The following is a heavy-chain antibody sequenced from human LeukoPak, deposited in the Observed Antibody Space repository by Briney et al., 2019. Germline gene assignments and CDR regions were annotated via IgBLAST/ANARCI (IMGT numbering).Heavy chain of an antibody. J-gene: IGHJ4*02. D-gene: IGHD1-1*01. CDR1: EFTFSNYW. V-gene: IGHV3-7*01. Sequence: GGSLRLSCAASEFTFSNYWMYWVRQAPGKGLEWVAIIKQDGREKHYVDSVKGRFTISRDSAKNSLYLQMNSLRAEDTAIYYCAKGGTTLDYWGQGTLVTVSS. CDR2: IKQDGREK. CDR3: AKGGTTLDY.